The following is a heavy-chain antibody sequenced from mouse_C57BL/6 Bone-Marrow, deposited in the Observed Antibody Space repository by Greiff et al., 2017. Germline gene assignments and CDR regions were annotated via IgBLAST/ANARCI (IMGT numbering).Heavy chain of an antibody. CDR3: ARWNYDGCYYGV. Sequence: VQLQQSGAELARPGPSVKLSCKASGYTFTSYGISWVKQRTGQGLEWIGELYPRSGNTYYNEKFKRKAPLTADKFSRPAYMELRSLSSEYSAVYFCARWNYDGCYYGVWGEGTTLTVSS. CDR1: GYTFTSYG. D-gene: IGHD1-2*01. CDR2: LYPRSGNT. J-gene: IGHJ2*01. V-gene: IGHV1-81*01.